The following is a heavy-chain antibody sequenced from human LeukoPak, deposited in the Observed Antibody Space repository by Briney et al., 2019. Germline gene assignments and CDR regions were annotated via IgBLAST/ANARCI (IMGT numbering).Heavy chain of an antibody. J-gene: IGHJ6*02. V-gene: IGHV3-23*01. Sequence: GGSLRLSCAASGFTFSNYAMRWVRQAPGKWLEWVSAIGAGTGAVTIYADSVKGRFTISRDNSKNTLYQQMNSLRGEDTAVYYCAKNYDSGRGVPYALDVWGQGTTVTVSS. CDR2: IGAGTGAVT. CDR3: AKNYDSGRGVPYALDV. CDR1: GFTFSNYA. D-gene: IGHD3-10*01.